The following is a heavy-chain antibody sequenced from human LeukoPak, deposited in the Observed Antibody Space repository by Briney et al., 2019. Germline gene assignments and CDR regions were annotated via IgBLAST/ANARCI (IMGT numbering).Heavy chain of an antibody. Sequence: SVTLSLTCAVCSGSCRRYYYYWMRHPPGKGLEWIGEINHSGSTNYNPSLKSGVTISVDTSKNQFSLKLRSVTAADRAVYYSGRGQLLGLFEGWGQGTLV. D-gene: IGHD2-2*01. CDR1: SGSCRRYY. CDR2: INHSGST. V-gene: IGHV4-34*01. J-gene: IGHJ4*02. CDR3: GRGQLLGLFEG.